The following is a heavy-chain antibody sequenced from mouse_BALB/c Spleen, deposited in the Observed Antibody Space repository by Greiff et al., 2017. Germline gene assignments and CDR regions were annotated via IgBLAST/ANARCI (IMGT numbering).Heavy chain of an antibody. D-gene: IGHD1-1*01. CDR2: INSNGGST. CDR3: ARDYYGSSSLFAY. CDR1: GFTFSSYG. Sequence: DVHLVESGGGLVQPGGSLKLSCAASGFTFSSYGMSWVRQTPDKRLELVATINSNGGSTYYPDSVKGRFTISRDNAKNTLYLQMSSLKSEDTAMYYCARDYYGSSSLFAYWGQGTLVTVSA. J-gene: IGHJ3*01. V-gene: IGHV5-6-3*01.